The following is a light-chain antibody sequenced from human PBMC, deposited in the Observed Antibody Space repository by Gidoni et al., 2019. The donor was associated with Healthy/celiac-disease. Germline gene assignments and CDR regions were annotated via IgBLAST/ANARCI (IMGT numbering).Light chain of an antibody. CDR2: TAS. Sequence: DIQMTQSPSTLSASVGDRVTITCRASQRISSWLAWYQQKPGKAPKLLIYTASSLESGVPSRFSGSGSGTEFTLTISSLQPDDFATYYCQQYNSYPLTVGGXTKVEIK. J-gene: IGKJ4*01. CDR1: QRISSW. CDR3: QQYNSYPLT. V-gene: IGKV1-5*03.